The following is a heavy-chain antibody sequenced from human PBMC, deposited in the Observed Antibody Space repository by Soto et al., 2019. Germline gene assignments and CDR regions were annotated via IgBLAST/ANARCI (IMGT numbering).Heavy chain of an antibody. CDR2: IFPADSDT. J-gene: IGHJ6*02. CDR1: QYNFMNFW. D-gene: IGHD4-4*01. V-gene: IGHV5-51*01. CDR3: TATLTSEMDI. Sequence: LWESLKISCKGSQYNFMNFWVGWVRQMPGKGLEWMGIIFPADSDTRFSPSFQGRVTMSVDKSTYTAYLQWSSLEASDTAIYYCTATLTSEMDIWGQGTPVTVSS.